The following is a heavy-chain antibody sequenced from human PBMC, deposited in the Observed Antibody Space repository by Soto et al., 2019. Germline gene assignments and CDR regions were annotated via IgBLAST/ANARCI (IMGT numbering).Heavy chain of an antibody. V-gene: IGHV4-59*08. Sequence: SETLSLTCTVSGGSISSYYWSWLRQPPGKGLEWIGYIYYSGSTNYNPSLKSRVTISVDTSKNQFSLKLSSVTAADTAVYYCASYSSGWPSTGFDPWGQGTLVTVSS. D-gene: IGHD6-19*01. J-gene: IGHJ5*02. CDR1: GGSISSYY. CDR2: IYYSGST. CDR3: ASYSSGWPSTGFDP.